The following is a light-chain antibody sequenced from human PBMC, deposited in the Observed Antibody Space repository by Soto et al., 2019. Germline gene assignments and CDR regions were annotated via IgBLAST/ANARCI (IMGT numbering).Light chain of an antibody. Sequence: IQMKQSPATLSVSPGERATLSCRASQTIYSTVAWYQQRPGKAPRLLIYPASARATGIPASLSGSGSGTEFTLTIGSLQSEDSAVYYCQQYQNLWTFGQGTKVDIK. CDR1: QTIYST. CDR3: QQYQNLWT. V-gene: IGKV3-15*01. J-gene: IGKJ1*01. CDR2: PAS.